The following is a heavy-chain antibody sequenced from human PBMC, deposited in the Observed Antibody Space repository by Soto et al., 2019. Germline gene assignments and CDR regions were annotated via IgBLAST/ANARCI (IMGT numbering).Heavy chain of an antibody. CDR2: INGDGSST. CDR3: AGDASNDSRVPGDV. J-gene: IGHJ4*02. CDR1: GFTFNTHW. V-gene: IGHV3-74*01. D-gene: IGHD3-22*01. Sequence: GGSLRLSCSASGFTFNTHWMHWVRQAPGKGLVWVSRINGDGSSTTYADSVKGRLTISRDNAKNTLYLQMNNLRVEDTAVYYCAGDASNDSRVPGDVWGQGTLVTLSS.